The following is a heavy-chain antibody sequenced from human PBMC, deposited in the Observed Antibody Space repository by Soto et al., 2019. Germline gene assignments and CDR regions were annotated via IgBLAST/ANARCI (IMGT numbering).Heavy chain of an antibody. J-gene: IGHJ6*02. CDR2: IIPIFGTA. CDR1: GGTFSSYA. V-gene: IGHV1-69*12. D-gene: IGHD6-6*01. CDR3: ARGAYSSSSRGYYYGMDV. Sequence: QVQLVQSGAEVKKPGSSVKVSCKASGGTFSSYAISWVRQAPGQGLEWMGGIIPIFGTANYAQKFQGRVTITADESTSTDYMELSSLRSEDTAVYYCARGAYSSSSRGYYYGMDVWGQGTTVTVSS.